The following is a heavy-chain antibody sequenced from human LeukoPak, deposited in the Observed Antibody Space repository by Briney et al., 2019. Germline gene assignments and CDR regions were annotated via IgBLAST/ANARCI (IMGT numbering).Heavy chain of an antibody. CDR1: GGSINYY. V-gene: IGHV4-59*01. CDR2: IYSSGST. CDR3: ARGRDYDFWSGYYPRGEGTYSNWFDP. Sequence: SETLSLTCTVSGGSINYYWSWIRQPPGKGLEWIGYIYSSGSTSYNPSLRSRATISVDTSKNQFSLKLSSVTAADTAVYYCARGRDYDFWSGYYPRGEGTYSNWFDPWGQGTLVTVSS. D-gene: IGHD3-3*01. J-gene: IGHJ5*02.